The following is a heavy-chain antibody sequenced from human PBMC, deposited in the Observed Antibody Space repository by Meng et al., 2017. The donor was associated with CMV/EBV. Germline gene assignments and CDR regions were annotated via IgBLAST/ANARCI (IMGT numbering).Heavy chain of an antibody. V-gene: IGHV3-21*01. CDR1: GFTFSSYS. J-gene: IGHJ4*02. CDR2: ISSSSSYI. Sequence: EGSLRLSCAASGFTFSSYSMNWVRQAPGKGLEWVSSISSSSSYIYYADSVKGRFTISRDNAKNSLYLQMNSLRAEDTAVYYCARGLGYSGYGSEDYWGQGTLVTVSS. CDR3: ARGLGYSGYGSEDY. D-gene: IGHD5-12*01.